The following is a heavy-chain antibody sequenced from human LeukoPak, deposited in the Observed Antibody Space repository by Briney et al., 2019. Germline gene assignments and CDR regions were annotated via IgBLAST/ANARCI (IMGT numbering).Heavy chain of an antibody. D-gene: IGHD1-1*01. J-gene: IGHJ4*02. CDR2: LNNSGEIT. CDR3: AKDHANWNAYYFDY. Sequence: GGSLRLSCTTSGFTFSNYAMSWARQAPGKGLEWVSALNNSGEITYYADSVKGRFTISRDNSKNTLYLQMNSLRAEDTALYYCAKDHANWNAYYFDYWGQGTLVTVSS. CDR1: GFTFSNYA. V-gene: IGHV3-23*01.